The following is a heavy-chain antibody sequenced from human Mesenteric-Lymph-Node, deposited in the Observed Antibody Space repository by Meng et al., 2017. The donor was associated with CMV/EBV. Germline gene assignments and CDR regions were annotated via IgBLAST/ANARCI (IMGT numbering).Heavy chain of an antibody. CDR3: ANHAVLSVVVPAASYYYYGMDV. D-gene: IGHD2-2*01. CDR2: IRKEANSYST. Sequence: GESLKISCAASGFIFSDRYMDWVRQAPGKGLEWVGRIRKEANSYSTTYGASVQGRFTISRDDSKNSLYLQMNSLRAEDTAVYYCANHAVLSVVVPAASYYYYGMDVWGQGTTVTVSS. J-gene: IGHJ6*02. V-gene: IGHV3-72*01. CDR1: GFIFSDRY.